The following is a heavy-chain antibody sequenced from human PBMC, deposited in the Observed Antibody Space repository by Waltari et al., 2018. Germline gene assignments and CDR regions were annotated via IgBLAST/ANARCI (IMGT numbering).Heavy chain of an antibody. CDR3: ARDRGRGLYFDS. D-gene: IGHD2-15*01. CDR2: IHRSGRT. CDR1: GDSMSENYW. J-gene: IGHJ4*02. Sequence: QLQLQQSGPGLVKPSESLSLTCGVSGDSMSENYWWSWVRQSPEKGLEWIGQIHRSGRTYYTRSLESRVSVSMDTSNKKFFLKLSSAIAADTAVYYCARDRGRGLYFDSWGQGTLVTVSP. V-gene: IGHV4-4*02.